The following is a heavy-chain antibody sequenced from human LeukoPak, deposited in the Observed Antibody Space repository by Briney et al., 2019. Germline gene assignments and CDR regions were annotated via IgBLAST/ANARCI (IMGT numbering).Heavy chain of an antibody. D-gene: IGHD3-22*01. Sequence: ASVKVSCKASGYTITNYGISWVRQAAGQGLEWMGWISPYNGNTNYAQKLQGRVTMTTDTSTHTAYMELRSLRSDDTAVYYCARHITTTSPYYYYGMDVWGQGTTVTVSS. J-gene: IGHJ6*02. CDR2: ISPYNGNT. CDR1: GYTITNYG. V-gene: IGHV1-18*01. CDR3: ARHITTTSPYYYYGMDV.